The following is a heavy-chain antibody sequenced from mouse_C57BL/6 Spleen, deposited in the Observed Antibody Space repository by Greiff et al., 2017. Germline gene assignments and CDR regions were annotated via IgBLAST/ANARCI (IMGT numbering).Heavy chain of an antibody. CDR1: GYAFSSSW. D-gene: IGHD1-1*01. J-gene: IGHJ1*03. CDR3: AATTVVASRYFDV. V-gene: IGHV1-82*01. CDR2: IYPGDGDT. Sequence: QVQLKQSGPELVKPGASVKISCKASGYAFSSSWMNWVKQRPGKGLEWIGRIYPGDGDTNYNGKFKGKATLTADKSSSTAYMQLSSLTSEDSAVXFCAATTVVASRYFDVWGTGTTVTVSS.